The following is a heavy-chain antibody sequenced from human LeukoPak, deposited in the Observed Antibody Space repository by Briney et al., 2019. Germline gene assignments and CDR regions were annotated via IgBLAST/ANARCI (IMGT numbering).Heavy chain of an antibody. J-gene: IGHJ6*03. CDR2: IRSKAYGGTA. D-gene: IGHD3-10*01. CDR3: SRGPVRGRDASGPYYYMDV. V-gene: IGHV3-49*04. CDR1: GFTFGDYA. Sequence: GGSLRLSCTTSGFTFGDYALTWVRQAPGKGLEWVGFIRSKAYGGTAEYAPSVKGRFTISREDFKSIAYLQMNSLKTEDTAVYYCSRGPVRGRDASGPYYYMDVWGKGATVTISS.